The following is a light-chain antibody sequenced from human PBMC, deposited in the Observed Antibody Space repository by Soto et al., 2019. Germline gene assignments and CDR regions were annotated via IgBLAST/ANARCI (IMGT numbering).Light chain of an antibody. J-gene: IGKJ3*01. CDR2: AS. CDR3: QHYGTSAL. V-gene: IGKV3-20*01. CDR1: QSVSDMY. Sequence: EIVLTQSPGTLSLSPGERATLSCRASQSVSDMYLAWYQQKPGQAPRLLIYASNRATGIPDRFSDSGSETDFPLIISRLEPEDFAVYYCQHYGTSALFGPGTKVEIK.